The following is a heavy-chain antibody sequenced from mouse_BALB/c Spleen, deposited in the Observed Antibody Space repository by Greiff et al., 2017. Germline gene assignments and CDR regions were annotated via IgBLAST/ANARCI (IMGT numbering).Heavy chain of an antibody. CDR2: INPYNDGT. CDR3: ARGGLKNAMDY. CDR1: GYTFTSYV. V-gene: IGHV1-14*01. D-gene: IGHD1-3*01. J-gene: IGHJ4*01. Sequence: EVKLQESGPELVKPGASVKMSCKASGYTFTSYVMHWVKQKPGQGLEWIGYINPYNDGTKYNEKFKGKATLTSDKSSSTAYMDLSSLTSEDSAVYYCARGGLKNAMDYWGQGTSVTVSS.